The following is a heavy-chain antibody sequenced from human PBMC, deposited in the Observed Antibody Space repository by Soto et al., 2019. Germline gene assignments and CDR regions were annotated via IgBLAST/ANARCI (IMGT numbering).Heavy chain of an antibody. Sequence: SETLSLTCAVYGGSFSDYYWSWIRQPPGKGLEWIGEINHSGSTNYNPSLKSRVTISVDTSKNQFSLKLTSVTAADTAVYYCARRAPSGYSSSWFRGNAFDIWGLGTMVT. CDR3: ARRAPSGYSSSWFRGNAFDI. D-gene: IGHD6-13*01. CDR2: INHSGST. CDR1: GGSFSDYY. V-gene: IGHV4-34*01. J-gene: IGHJ3*02.